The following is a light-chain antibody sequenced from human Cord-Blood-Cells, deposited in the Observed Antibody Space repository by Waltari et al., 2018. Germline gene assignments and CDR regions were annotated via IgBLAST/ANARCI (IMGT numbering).Light chain of an antibody. Sequence: EIVLTQYAATLTLSPGARANPSCRSSQCVSSYLPWYQQNPGQAPRLLIYDASIRSTCIPARFSRSQSRTDFTLTISILEPEDFAVYSRQQRSNWLTFAGGTKVEIK. CDR2: DAS. V-gene: IGKV3-11*01. J-gene: IGKJ4*01. CDR3: QQRSNWLT. CDR1: QCVSSY.